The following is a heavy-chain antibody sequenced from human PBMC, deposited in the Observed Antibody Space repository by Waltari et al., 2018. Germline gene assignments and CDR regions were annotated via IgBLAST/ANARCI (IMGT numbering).Heavy chain of an antibody. V-gene: IGHV4-39*01. CDR3: ARHADGGNDY. J-gene: IGHJ4*02. CDR2: SYYSGST. D-gene: IGHD1-26*01. CDR1: GCTIRSSSYY. Sequence: QLPLQESGPGLVTPSATLSLPCSVSGCTIRSSSYYWGWIRQPPGKGLGWLGSSYYSGSTYYNPSLKSRVTISVDTSKNQFSLKLSSVTAADTAVYYCARHADGGNDYWGQGTLVTVSS.